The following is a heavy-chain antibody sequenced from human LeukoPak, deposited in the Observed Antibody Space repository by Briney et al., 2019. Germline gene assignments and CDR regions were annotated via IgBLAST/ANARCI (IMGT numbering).Heavy chain of an antibody. Sequence: SETLSLTCTISGGSISSGSYYWSWIRQPARKGLEWIGRIYTSGSTNYNPSLKSRVTISVDTSKNQFSLKLSSVTAADTAVYYCARDIYDFWSGYWFDPWGQGTLVTVSS. V-gene: IGHV4-61*02. CDR3: ARDIYDFWSGYWFDP. J-gene: IGHJ5*02. CDR1: GGSISSGSYY. D-gene: IGHD3-3*01. CDR2: IYTSGST.